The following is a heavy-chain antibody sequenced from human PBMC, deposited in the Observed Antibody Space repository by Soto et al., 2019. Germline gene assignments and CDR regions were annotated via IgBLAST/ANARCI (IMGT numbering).Heavy chain of an antibody. V-gene: IGHV4-59*01. CDR2: IYYSGST. CDR3: ARAGTPAGAFDI. CDR1: GGSIRSYY. Sequence: SETLSLTCTVSGGSIRSYYCSWIRQPPGKGLEWIGYIYYSGSTNYNPSLKSRVTISVDTSKNQFSLKLSSVTAADTAVYYCARAGTPAGAFDIWGQGTMVTVSS. D-gene: IGHD6-13*01. J-gene: IGHJ3*02.